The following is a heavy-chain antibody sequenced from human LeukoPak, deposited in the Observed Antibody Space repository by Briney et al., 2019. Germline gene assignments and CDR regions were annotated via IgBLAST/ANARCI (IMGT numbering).Heavy chain of an antibody. CDR1: GFTFSDYG. CDR3: VKDMKIKAAGYYFDY. J-gene: IGHJ4*02. V-gene: IGHV3-30*18. D-gene: IGHD6-13*01. Sequence: GGSLRLSCAASGFTFSDYGMLWVRQAPGKGLEWVAVIANDGRDKKYADSVRGRFTISRDNSKNTVYLQMNSLRAEDTAVFYCVKDMKIKAAGYYFDYCGQGALVTVSS. CDR2: IANDGRDK.